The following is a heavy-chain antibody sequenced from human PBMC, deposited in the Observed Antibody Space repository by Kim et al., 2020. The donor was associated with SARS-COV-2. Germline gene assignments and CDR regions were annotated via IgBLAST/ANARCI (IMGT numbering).Heavy chain of an antibody. D-gene: IGHD3-3*01. V-gene: IGHV3-23*01. Sequence: YADSERGRFTISRDNSKDTLYLQMNRLRADDTAVYYCTRGGVIYYYYAMDVWGQGTTVTVSS. J-gene: IGHJ6*02. CDR3: TRGGVIYYYYAMDV.